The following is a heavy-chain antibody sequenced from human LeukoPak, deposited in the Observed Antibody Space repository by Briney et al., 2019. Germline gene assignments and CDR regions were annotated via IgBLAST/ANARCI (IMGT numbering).Heavy chain of an antibody. CDR1: GLTFSSYA. J-gene: IGHJ3*02. V-gene: IGHV3-23*01. D-gene: IGHD3-10*01. CDR2: ISGSGDIT. CDR3: ATDSPRISVVRGASGAFDI. Sequence: GGSLRLSCAASGLTFSSYAMTWVRQAPGKGLEWVSAISGSGDITHYADSVKGRFTISRDNSKNTLYLQMNSLRAEDTAVYYCATDSPRISVVRGASGAFDIWGQGTMVTVSS.